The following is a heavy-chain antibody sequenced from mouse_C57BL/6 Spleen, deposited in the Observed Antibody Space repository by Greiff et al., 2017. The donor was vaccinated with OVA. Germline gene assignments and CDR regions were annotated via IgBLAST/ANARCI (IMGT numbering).Heavy chain of an antibody. CDR3: ARGDWLYWYFDV. D-gene: IGHD1-2*01. CDR1: GFTFSDYY. Sequence: EVKVVESEGGLVQPGSSMKLSCTASGFTFSDYYMAWVRQVPEKGLEWVANINYDGSSTYYLDSLKSRFIISRDNAKNILYLQMSSLKSEDTATYDCARGDWLYWYFDVWGTGTTVTVSS. CDR2: INYDGSST. J-gene: IGHJ1*03. V-gene: IGHV5-16*01.